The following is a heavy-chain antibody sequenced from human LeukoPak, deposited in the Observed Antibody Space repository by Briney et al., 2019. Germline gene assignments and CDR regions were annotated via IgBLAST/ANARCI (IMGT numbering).Heavy chain of an antibody. V-gene: IGHV4-34*01. CDR2: INHSAVT. CDR1: DGSFSGYY. J-gene: IGHJ6*03. D-gene: IGHD2-2*01. Sequence: SETLTLTCAVYDGSFSGYYWSWVRQPPGKGLEWIGEINHSAVTNYNPSLESRVTISVDTSKNQFSLKVNSVTAADTGVYYCAGGYCSSIHCFVVGYHYYYMDVWDKGATVIVSS. CDR3: AGGYCSSIHCFVVGYHYYYMDV.